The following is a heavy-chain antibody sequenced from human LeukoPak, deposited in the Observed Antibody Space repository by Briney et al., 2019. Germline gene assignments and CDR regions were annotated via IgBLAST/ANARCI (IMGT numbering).Heavy chain of an antibody. V-gene: IGHV3-73*01. CDR3: TRDSGTYNWFDP. CDR2: IDKKDKGYATAT. D-gene: IGHD1-26*01. Sequence: GGSLRLSCAASGFTFSGSAIHWIRQSSGKGLEWVGQIDKKDKGYATATAYAASVKGRFTISRDDSINTAYLQMKSLKTEDTALYYCTRDSGTYNWFDPWGQGTLVTVSS. J-gene: IGHJ5*02. CDR1: GFTFSGSA.